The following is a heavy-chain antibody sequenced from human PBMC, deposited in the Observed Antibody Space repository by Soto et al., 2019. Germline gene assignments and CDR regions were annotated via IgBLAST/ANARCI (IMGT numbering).Heavy chain of an antibody. D-gene: IGHD6-19*01. J-gene: IGHJ4*02. Sequence: EVQLLESGGGLVQPGGSLRLSCAASGFTFNTYAMSWVRQAPGKGLEWVSAISDSGGRTYYADSVKGRFTISRDNSRNTLYLQINSLRAEDTAVYFCAKELVNSGWTYFDCWGQGTLVTVSS. CDR3: AKELVNSGWTYFDC. CDR2: ISDSGGRT. CDR1: GFTFNTYA. V-gene: IGHV3-23*01.